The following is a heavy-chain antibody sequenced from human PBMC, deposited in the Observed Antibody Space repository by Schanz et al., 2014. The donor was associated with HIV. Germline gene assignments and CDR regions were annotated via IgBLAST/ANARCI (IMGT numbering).Heavy chain of an antibody. CDR2: ISFDGSNK. J-gene: IGHJ6*02. V-gene: IGHV3-30-3*01. CDR1: GFTFSTYA. CDR3: AREKYSSTWWRAGLYFYGMDV. D-gene: IGHD6-13*01. Sequence: QVQLVESGGGVVQPGRSLRLSCAASGFTFSTYAMHWVRQAPGKGLEWMAVISFDGSNKYYADSVKGQFTISRDNSKNTLYLQMNSLRAEDTAVYYCAREKYSSTWWRAGLYFYGMDVWAKGPRSPSP.